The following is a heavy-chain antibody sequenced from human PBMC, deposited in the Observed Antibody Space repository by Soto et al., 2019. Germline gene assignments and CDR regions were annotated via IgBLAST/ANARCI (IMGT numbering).Heavy chain of an antibody. CDR2: ISSDGSYI. Sequence: GGSLRLSCAASGFSFSGSSMNWVRQAPGKGPEWVSAISSDGSYIEYADSVKGRFTISRDNAKSSLYLQMNSLRVDDTAVYYCASSSSWYYFYWGQGTLVTVSS. V-gene: IGHV3-21*01. J-gene: IGHJ4*02. CDR3: ASSSSWYYFY. D-gene: IGHD3-22*01. CDR1: GFSFSGSS.